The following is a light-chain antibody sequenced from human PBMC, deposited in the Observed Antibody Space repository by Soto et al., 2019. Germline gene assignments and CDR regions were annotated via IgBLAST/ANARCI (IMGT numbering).Light chain of an antibody. CDR2: KAS. Sequence: DIQMTHSPSTLSAFIGDRLTITCRASQSISSWLAWYQQKPGKATKLLIYKASSLESGVPSRFSGSGSGTEFTLTISSLQPDDFATYYCQQYDTYWTFGQGTKVDI. CDR3: QQYDTYWT. CDR1: QSISSW. J-gene: IGKJ1*01. V-gene: IGKV1-5*03.